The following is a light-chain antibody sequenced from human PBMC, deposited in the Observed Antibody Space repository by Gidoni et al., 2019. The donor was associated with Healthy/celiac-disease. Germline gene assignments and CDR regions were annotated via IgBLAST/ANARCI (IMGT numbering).Light chain of an antibody. V-gene: IGLV2-14*01. CDR3: SSYTSSSTYVV. CDR2: EVS. J-gene: IGLJ2*01. CDR1: SSAVGGYNY. Sequence: SALTQPASVSVSPGQSITISCTGTSSAVGGYNYVSWYQQHPGKAPKLMIYEVSNRPSGVSNRFSGSKSGNTASLTISGLQAEDEADYYCSSYTSSSTYVVFGGGTKLTVL.